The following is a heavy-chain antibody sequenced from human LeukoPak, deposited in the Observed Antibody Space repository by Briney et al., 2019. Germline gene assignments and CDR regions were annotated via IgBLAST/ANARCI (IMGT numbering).Heavy chain of an antibody. Sequence: PGGSLRLSCAASGFTFSSHGMNWVRQAQGKGLEWLSYISRSSSTIYYADSVKGRFTISRDNAKNSLYLQMNSLRDEDTAVYYCARDRNPYADYSGNDYWGQGTLVTVSS. V-gene: IGHV3-48*02. CDR3: ARDRNPYADYSGNDY. CDR1: GFTFSSHG. CDR2: ISRSSSTI. J-gene: IGHJ4*02. D-gene: IGHD4-17*01.